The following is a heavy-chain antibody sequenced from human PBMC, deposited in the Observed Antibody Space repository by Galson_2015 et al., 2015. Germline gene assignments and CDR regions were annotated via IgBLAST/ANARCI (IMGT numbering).Heavy chain of an antibody. CDR2: IYPGDSDT. J-gene: IGHJ3*02. D-gene: IGHD2-2*01. V-gene: IGHV5-51*03. CDR1: GYSFTTYW. CDR3: ARRLGDCSTTSCYWVAFDI. Sequence: QSGAEVKKPGESLKISCKGSGYSFTTYWIGWVRQMPGKGLEWMGIIYPGDSDTRYSPSFQGQVTISADKSITTAYLQWSSLKASDTAIYYCARRLGDCSTTSCYWVAFDIWGQGTMVTVSS.